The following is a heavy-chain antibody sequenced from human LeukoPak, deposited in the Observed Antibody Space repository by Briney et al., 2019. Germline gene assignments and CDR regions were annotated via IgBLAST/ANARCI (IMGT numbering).Heavy chain of an antibody. Sequence: QPGGSLRLSCAASGFTFSNYAMSWVRQAPGKGLEWVSDISGSGGNTYYAGSVKGRFTISRDNSKNTLYLQMNSLRADDTAVYYCARVLVPAGGGVVDYWGQGTLVTVSS. CDR2: ISGSGGNT. J-gene: IGHJ4*02. CDR1: GFTFSNYA. D-gene: IGHD3-16*01. CDR3: ARVLVPAGGGVVDY. V-gene: IGHV3-23*01.